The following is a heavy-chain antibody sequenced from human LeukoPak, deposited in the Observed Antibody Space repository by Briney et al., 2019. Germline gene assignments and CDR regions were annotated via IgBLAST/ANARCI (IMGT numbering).Heavy chain of an antibody. CDR2: IYHSGST. Sequence: PSETLSLTCTASGGSISSSSYYWGWIRQPPAKGLEWIGSIYHSGSTYYNPSLKSRVTISLDTSKNQFSLKLSSVTAADTAVYYCARTTNYYDSSDYWGQGTLVTVSS. CDR1: GGSISSSSYY. CDR3: ARTTNYYDSSDY. V-gene: IGHV4-39*07. D-gene: IGHD3-22*01. J-gene: IGHJ4*02.